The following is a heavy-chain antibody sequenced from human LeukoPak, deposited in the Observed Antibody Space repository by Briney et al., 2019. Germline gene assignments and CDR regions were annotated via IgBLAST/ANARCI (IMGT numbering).Heavy chain of an antibody. V-gene: IGHV1-18*01. CDR1: GYTFTSYG. CDR3: AREGLGELTLDY. CDR2: ISTYNGDT. J-gene: IGHJ4*02. D-gene: IGHD3-16*01. Sequence: ASVKVSCKASGYTFTSYGISWVRQAPGQGLEWMGWISTYNGDTNYAQKLQGRVTMTTDTSTNTAYMELRSLRSDDTAVYYCAREGLGELTLDYWSQGTLVTVSS.